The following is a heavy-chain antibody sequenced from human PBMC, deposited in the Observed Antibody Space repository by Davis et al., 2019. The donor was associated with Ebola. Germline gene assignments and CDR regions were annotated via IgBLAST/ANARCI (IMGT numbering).Heavy chain of an antibody. J-gene: IGHJ6*04. CDR3: TRGWFRGSMDV. V-gene: IGHV6-1*01. CDR1: GDSVSGNNGA. Sequence: HSQTLSLTCAISGDSVSGNNGAWNWIRQSPSRGLEWLGRTYYYRSKWYIDYAESVRGRIIINPDTSKNQLSLQVNSVTPEDTALYYCTRGWFRGSMDVWGEGTTVTVSS. D-gene: IGHD3-10*01. CDR2: TYYYRSKWYI.